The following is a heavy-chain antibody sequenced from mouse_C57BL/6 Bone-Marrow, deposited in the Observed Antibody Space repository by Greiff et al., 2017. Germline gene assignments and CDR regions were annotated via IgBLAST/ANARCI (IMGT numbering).Heavy chain of an antibody. D-gene: IGHD1-1*01. CDR3: ARGGFKFITTVVASYYAMDY. J-gene: IGHJ4*01. CDR1: GYTFTDYY. CDR2: INPNNGGT. Sequence: EVQLQQSGPELVKPGASVKISCKASGYTFTDYYMNWVKQSHGKSLEWIGDINPNNGGTSYNQKFKGKATLTVAKSSSTAYMELRSLTSEDSAVYYCARGGFKFITTVVASYYAMDYWGQGTSVTVSS. V-gene: IGHV1-26*01.